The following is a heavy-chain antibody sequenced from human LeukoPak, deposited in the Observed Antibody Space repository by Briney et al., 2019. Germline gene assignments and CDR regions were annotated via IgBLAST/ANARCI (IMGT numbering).Heavy chain of an antibody. V-gene: IGHV3-53*01. Sequence: PGGSLRLSCAASGFTVSSNYMSWVRQAPGKGLEWVSVIYSGGSTYYADSVKGRFTISRDNSKNTLYLQMNSLRAEDTAVYYCAKPHCSSTSCPPYFDYWGQGTLVTVSS. D-gene: IGHD2-2*01. CDR3: AKPHCSSTSCPPYFDY. CDR2: IYSGGST. CDR1: GFTVSSNY. J-gene: IGHJ4*02.